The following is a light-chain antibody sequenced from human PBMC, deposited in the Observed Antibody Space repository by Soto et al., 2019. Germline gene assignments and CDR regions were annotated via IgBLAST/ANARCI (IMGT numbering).Light chain of an antibody. V-gene: IGLV1-40*01. J-gene: IGLJ2*01. CDR1: SSNIGAGYD. CDR3: LSFDSSLSVV. CDR2: GNT. Sequence: QAVVTQPPSVSGAPGQRVTISCTGSSSNIGAGYDVHWYQQLPGRAPKLLIYGNTNRPSGVPDRFSGSKSGTSASLAITGLQAEDEAEYYCLSFDSSLSVVFGGGTKVTVL.